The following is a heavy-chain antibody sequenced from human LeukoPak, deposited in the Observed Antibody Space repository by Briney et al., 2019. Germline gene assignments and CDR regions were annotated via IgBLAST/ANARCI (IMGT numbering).Heavy chain of an antibody. J-gene: IGHJ4*02. CDR1: GYSISSGYY. D-gene: IGHD2-2*01. CDR2: IYHSGST. Sequence: TPSETLSLTCTVSGYSISSGYYWGWIRQPPGKGLEWIGSIYHSGSTYYNPSLKSRVTISVDTSKNQFSLKLSSVTAADTAVYYCASIPVVPAFSKAQTKKNVLDYWGQGTLVTVSS. V-gene: IGHV4-38-2*02. CDR3: ASIPVVPAFSKAQTKKNVLDY.